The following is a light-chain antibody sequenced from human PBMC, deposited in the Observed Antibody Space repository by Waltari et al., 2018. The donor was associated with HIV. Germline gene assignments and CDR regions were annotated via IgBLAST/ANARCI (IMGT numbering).Light chain of an antibody. CDR2: DAS. Sequence: DIQMTQSPSSLSASVGDRVTITCQASQDISNYLNWYQQKPGKAPKLLIYDASNLETGVPSRFSGSGSVTDFTFTISSLQPEDIATYYCQQYDNPPYTFGQGTKLEIK. CDR3: QQYDNPPYT. CDR1: QDISNY. V-gene: IGKV1-33*01. J-gene: IGKJ2*01.